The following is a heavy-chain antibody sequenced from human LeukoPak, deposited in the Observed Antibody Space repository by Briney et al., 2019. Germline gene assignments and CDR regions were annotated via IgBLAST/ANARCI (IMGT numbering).Heavy chain of an antibody. J-gene: IGHJ4*02. V-gene: IGHV3-23*01. CDR3: AKDQSDKGSYAAFDY. CDR2: IGGSGENT. Sequence: GGSLRLSCAASRFTFNTDAMNSGPEAPGKGLEWGSAIGGSGENTYSADSVKGRFTISRDNSKNTVYLQMNSLRAEDTAVYYCAKDQSDKGSYAAFDYWGQGTLVTVSS. CDR1: RFTFNTDA. D-gene: IGHD3-10*01.